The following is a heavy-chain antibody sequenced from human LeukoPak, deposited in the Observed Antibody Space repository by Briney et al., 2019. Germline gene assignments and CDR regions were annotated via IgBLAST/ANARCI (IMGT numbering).Heavy chain of an antibody. CDR2: MNPNSGNT. CDR1: GYTFTSYD. CDR3: AIRTHGDIVARLGERVKKGLDY. D-gene: IGHD5-12*01. Sequence: ASVKVSCKASGYTFTSYDINWLRHATGQGREWMGWMNPNSGNTGYAQKWRGRVILTRHSSVSTDYMELSSLRSEDTAVYYCAIRTHGDIVARLGERVKKGLDYWGQGTLVTVSS. J-gene: IGHJ4*02. V-gene: IGHV1-8*01.